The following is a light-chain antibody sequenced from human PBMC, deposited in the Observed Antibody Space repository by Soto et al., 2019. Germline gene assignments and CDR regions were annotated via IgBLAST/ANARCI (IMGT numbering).Light chain of an antibody. CDR2: DSS. J-gene: IGKJ2*01. Sequence: DIALTQSPGTLSLSPGETASISCCASQSLISNFLAWYQQRRGQPPRLLIYDSSRRASGIPARFSCSGSGTAFTLTISRVEPADSAVYYCKQTFHSPSTLGQGTRRAI. CDR3: KQTFHSPST. V-gene: IGKV3-20*01. CDR1: QSLISNF.